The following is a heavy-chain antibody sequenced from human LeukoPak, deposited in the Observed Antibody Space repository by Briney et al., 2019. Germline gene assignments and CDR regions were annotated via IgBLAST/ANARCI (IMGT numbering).Heavy chain of an antibody. J-gene: IGHJ3*02. CDR1: GGSFSGYY. V-gene: IGHV4-34*01. D-gene: IGHD6-13*01. CDR2: INHSGST. CDR3: AIPYSSSWYGNDAFDI. Sequence: SETLSLTCAVYGGSFSGYYWSWIRQPPGKGLEWIGEINHSGSTNYNPSLKSRVTISVDTSKNQFSLKLSSVTAADTAVYYCAIPYSSSWYGNDAFDIWGQGTMVTVSS.